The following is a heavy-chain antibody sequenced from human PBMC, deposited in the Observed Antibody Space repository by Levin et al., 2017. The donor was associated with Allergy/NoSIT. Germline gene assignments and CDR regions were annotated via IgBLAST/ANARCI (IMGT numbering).Heavy chain of an antibody. CDR3: ARPRVEQWLFDAFDS. D-gene: IGHD6-19*01. J-gene: IGHJ3*02. Sequence: KVSCKGSGYSFTSYWIGWVRQMPGKGLEWMGIIYPGDSDTRYSPSFQGQVTISADKSISTAYLQWSSLKASDTAMYYCARPRVEQWLFDAFDSWGQGTMVTVSS. V-gene: IGHV5-51*01. CDR2: IYPGDSDT. CDR1: GYSFTSYW.